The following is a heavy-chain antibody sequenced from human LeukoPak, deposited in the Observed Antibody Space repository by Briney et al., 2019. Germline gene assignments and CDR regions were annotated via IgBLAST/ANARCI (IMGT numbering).Heavy chain of an antibody. CDR1: GFTFSSHW. D-gene: IGHD1-26*01. CDR2: IKQDGSEK. Sequence: GGSLRLSCAASGFTFSSHWMSWVRRAPGKGLEWVANIKQDGSEKFYVDSVKGRFTISRDNAKNSLYLQMNSLRAEDTAVYYCARDVVGATSDYWGQGTLVTVSS. V-gene: IGHV3-7*03. J-gene: IGHJ4*02. CDR3: ARDVVGATSDY.